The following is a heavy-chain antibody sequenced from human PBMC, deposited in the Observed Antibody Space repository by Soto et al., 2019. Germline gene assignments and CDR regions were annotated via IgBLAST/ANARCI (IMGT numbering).Heavy chain of an antibody. V-gene: IGHV4-30-2*01. D-gene: IGHD1-26*01. CDR1: GASITYGGYS. CDR3: ARGGGSDSFDY. Sequence: SETLSLTCTVSGASITYGGYSWSWIRQTPGKGLEWIGYINHLETTFYNPSFESRLTLSIDRAKNQFSLNLNSMSAADRAVYFCARGGGSDSFDYWGQGMLVTVSS. J-gene: IGHJ4*02. CDR2: INHLETT.